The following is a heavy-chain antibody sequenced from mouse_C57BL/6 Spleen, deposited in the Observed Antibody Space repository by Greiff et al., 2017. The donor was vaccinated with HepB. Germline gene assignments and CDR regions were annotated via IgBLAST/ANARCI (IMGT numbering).Heavy chain of an antibody. V-gene: IGHV5-4*01. CDR1: GFTFSSYA. CDR2: ISDGGSYT. D-gene: IGHD2-2*01. Sequence: EVKLMESGGGLVKPGGSLKLSCAASGFTFSSYAMSWVRQTPEKRLEWVATISDGGSYTYYPDNVKGRFTISRDNAKNNLYLQMSHLKSEDTAMYYCARDEGIYGYDWYFDVWGTGTTVTVSS. CDR3: ARDEGIYGYDWYFDV. J-gene: IGHJ1*03.